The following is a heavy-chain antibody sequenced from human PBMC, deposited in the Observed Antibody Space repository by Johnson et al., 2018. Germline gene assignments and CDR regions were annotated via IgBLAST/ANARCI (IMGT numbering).Heavy chain of an antibody. CDR1: GFTFNNAW. V-gene: IGHV3-15*07. CDR2: IKTRTDGETT. CDR3: ARAASGFDY. D-gene: IGHD2-15*01. J-gene: IGHJ4*02. Sequence: VQLVESGGGLVKPGGSLRLSCTASGFTFNNAWMNWVRQAPGKGLEWVGRIKTRTDGETTDYGAPVKGRFTISRDDSMNTLYLQMNSLKTEDTAMYYCARAASGFDYWGQGALVTVSS.